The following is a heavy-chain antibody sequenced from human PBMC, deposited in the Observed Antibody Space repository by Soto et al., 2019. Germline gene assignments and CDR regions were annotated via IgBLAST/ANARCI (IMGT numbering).Heavy chain of an antibody. Sequence: PGWSLRLSCAASGFTFSSYSMNWVRQAPGKGLEWVSSISSSSSYIYYADSVKGRFTISRDNAKNSLYLQMNSLRAEDTAVYYCARVGGGYQLLHAFDIWGQGTMVTVSS. D-gene: IGHD2-2*01. CDR3: ARVGGGYQLLHAFDI. CDR1: GFTFSSYS. V-gene: IGHV3-21*01. CDR2: ISSSSSYI. J-gene: IGHJ3*02.